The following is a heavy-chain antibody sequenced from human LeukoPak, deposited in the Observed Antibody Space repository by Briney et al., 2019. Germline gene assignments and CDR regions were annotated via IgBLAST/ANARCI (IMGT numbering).Heavy chain of an antibody. Sequence: GRSLRLSCAASGFTFDDYAMHWVRQAPGRGLEWVSGISWNGGSIDYADSVKGRFTISRDNSKNTLYLQMNSLRAEDTAVYYCASSGTDYNPDFDCWGQGTLVTVSS. CDR1: GFTFDDYA. CDR3: ASSGTDYNPDFDC. J-gene: IGHJ4*02. V-gene: IGHV3-9*01. D-gene: IGHD1-26*01. CDR2: ISWNGGSI.